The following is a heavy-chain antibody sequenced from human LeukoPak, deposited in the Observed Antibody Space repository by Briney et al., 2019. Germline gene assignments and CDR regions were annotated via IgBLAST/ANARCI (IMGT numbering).Heavy chain of an antibody. CDR3: STSQGVVVIYYYGMDV. CDR1: GFTVSSAW. CDR2: IKTKTDGGAT. V-gene: IGHV3-15*01. D-gene: IGHD2-2*01. J-gene: IGHJ6*02. Sequence: PGRSLRLSWAAAGFTVSSAWMSWVRQAAGKGLEWVGRIKTKTDGGATDYAAPVKGIFTISRDDSNNTLYLQMDSLKTEDTGVYYCSTSQGVVVIYYYGMDVWGQGTTVTVSS.